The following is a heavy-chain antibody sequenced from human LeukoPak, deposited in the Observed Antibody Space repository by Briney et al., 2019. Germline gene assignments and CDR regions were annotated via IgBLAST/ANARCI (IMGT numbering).Heavy chain of an antibody. CDR3: ARDFVVGATSPAPFDY. V-gene: IGHV3-66*01. D-gene: IGHD1-26*01. CDR2: IYSGGST. Sequence: PGGSLRLSCAASGFTVSSNYMSWVRQAPGKGLEWVPVIYSGGSTYYADSVKGRFTISRDNSKNTLYLQMNSLRAEDTAVYYCARDFVVGATSPAPFDYWGQGTLVTVSS. J-gene: IGHJ4*02. CDR1: GFTVSSNY.